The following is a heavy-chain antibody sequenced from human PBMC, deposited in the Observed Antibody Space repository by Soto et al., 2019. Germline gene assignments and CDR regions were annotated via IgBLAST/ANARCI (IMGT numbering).Heavy chain of an antibody. CDR3: ASGTMVRGVITRF. CDR1: GGTFSSYT. J-gene: IGHJ4*02. V-gene: IGHV1-69*02. Sequence: SVKVSCKASGGTFSSYTISWVRQAPGQGLEWMGRIIPILGIANYAQKFQGRVTITADKSTSTAYMELSSLRSEDTAVYYCASGTMVRGVITRFWGQGTLVTVSS. D-gene: IGHD3-10*01. CDR2: IIPILGIA.